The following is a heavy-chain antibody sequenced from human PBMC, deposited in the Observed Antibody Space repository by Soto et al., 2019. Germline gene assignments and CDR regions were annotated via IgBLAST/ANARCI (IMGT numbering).Heavy chain of an antibody. V-gene: IGHV4-39*01. CDR2: IDYSGNS. J-gene: IGHJ3*02. D-gene: IGHD3-16*01. CDR1: GDSISRSSYY. CDR3: ARQGERAFGDLNAFDI. Sequence: QLQLQESGPGLVKPSETLSLTCSVSGDSISRSSYYWGLVRQPPGRGREWIGIIDYSGNSHYSPSLRSRATISVDTSKNQFSLYLKSVTAAATAGYYCARQGERAFGDLNAFDIWGQWTMVTVSS.